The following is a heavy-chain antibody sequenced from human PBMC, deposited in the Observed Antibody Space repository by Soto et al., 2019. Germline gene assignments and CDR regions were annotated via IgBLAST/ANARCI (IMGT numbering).Heavy chain of an antibody. CDR2: ITHGGST. CDR3: ARGRLFLTTSGLAITYFDY. V-gene: IGHV4-34*01. D-gene: IGHD3-3*01. J-gene: IGHJ4*02. CDR1: SGSFSGYY. Sequence: SETLSLTCAVYSGSFSGYYYSWIRQSPGKGLEWIGEITHGGSTTYSPSLKSRVTMSLDTSKNQFSLNMTSMTAADTAVYYCARGRLFLTTSGLAITYFDYWGQGTLVTVSS.